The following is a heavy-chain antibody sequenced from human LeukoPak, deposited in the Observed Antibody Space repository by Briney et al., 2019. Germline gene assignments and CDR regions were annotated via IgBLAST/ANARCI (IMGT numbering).Heavy chain of an antibody. Sequence: GGSLRLSCAASGFTFRSHAMSWVRQTPGKGLESVSVITDDEDTYYADSVKSRFTISRDNSQNTVFLQMNSLRVEDTAVYYCAKVDYWSPENYFDSWGQGTLVTVSS. CDR3: AKVDYWSPENYFDS. CDR1: GFTFRSHA. CDR2: ITDDEDT. J-gene: IGHJ4*02. V-gene: IGHV3-23*01. D-gene: IGHD1-1*01.